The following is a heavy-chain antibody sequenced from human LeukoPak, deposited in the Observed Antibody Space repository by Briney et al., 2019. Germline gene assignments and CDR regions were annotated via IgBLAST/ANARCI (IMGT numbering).Heavy chain of an antibody. CDR2: IKSKTNGGTT. CDR1: GFVFSDAW. J-gene: IGHJ4*02. D-gene: IGHD3-3*01. Sequence: RGSLRLSCAVSGFVFSDAWMSWVRQAPGKGLEWVGRIKSKTNGGTTDYAAPVKGRFSISRDDSKNTLFLQMYSLRTEDTGVYYCSTMSAIFGVVIPDYWGQGTLVSVSP. CDR3: STMSAIFGVVIPDY. V-gene: IGHV3-15*01.